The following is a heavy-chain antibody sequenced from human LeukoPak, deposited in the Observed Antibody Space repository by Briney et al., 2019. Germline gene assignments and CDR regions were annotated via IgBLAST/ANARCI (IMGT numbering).Heavy chain of an antibody. J-gene: IGHJ6*04. CDR2: ISSNGGST. Sequence: GGSLRLSCAASGFTFSSYAMHWVRQAPGKGLEYVSAISSNGGSTYYANSVKGRFTISRDNSKNTLYLQMGSLRAEDMAVYYCARSIADVWGKGTTVTVSS. CDR3: ARSIADV. D-gene: IGHD6-13*01. V-gene: IGHV3-64*01. CDR1: GFTFSSYA.